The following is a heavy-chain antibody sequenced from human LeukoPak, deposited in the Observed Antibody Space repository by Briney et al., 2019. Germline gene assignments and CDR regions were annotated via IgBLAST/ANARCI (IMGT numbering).Heavy chain of an antibody. Sequence: PGGSLRLSCAASGFTFSDYYMSWIRQAAGEGLEWVSYIRRIGSTIHYADSVDCRFTISRDNAKNSLYLQINSLRAEDTAVYYCAHSNSGYSGSWYRGFDSWGQGTLVPVTS. CDR2: IRRIGSTI. V-gene: IGHV3-11*04. CDR1: GFTFSDYY. J-gene: IGHJ4*02. D-gene: IGHD6-13*01. CDR3: AHSNSGYSGSWYRGFDS.